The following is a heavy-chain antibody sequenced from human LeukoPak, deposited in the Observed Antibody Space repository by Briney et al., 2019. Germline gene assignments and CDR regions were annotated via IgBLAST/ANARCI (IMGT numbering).Heavy chain of an antibody. V-gene: IGHV4-61*01. CDR3: ARVISSGWSYYFDY. J-gene: IGHJ4*02. CDR2: IYYSGST. Sequence: SETLSLTCTVSGGSVSSGSYYWSWIRQPPGKGLEWIGYIYYSGSTNYNPSLKSRATISVDTSKNQFSLKLSSVTAADTAVYYCARVISSGWSYYFDYWGQGTLVTVSS. CDR1: GGSVSSGSYY. D-gene: IGHD6-19*01.